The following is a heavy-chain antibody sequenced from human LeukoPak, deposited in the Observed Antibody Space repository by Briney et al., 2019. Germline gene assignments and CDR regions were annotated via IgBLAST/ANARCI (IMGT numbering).Heavy chain of an antibody. Sequence: SETLSLTCAVSGYSISSGYYWGWIRQPPGKGLEWIGSIYHSGSTYYNPSLKSRVTISVDTSKNQFSLKLSSVTAADTAVYYCAAGWLQLPNYFDYWGQGSLVTVSS. CDR1: GYSISSGYY. D-gene: IGHD5-24*01. J-gene: IGHJ4*02. CDR3: AAGWLQLPNYFDY. V-gene: IGHV4-38-2*01. CDR2: IYHSGST.